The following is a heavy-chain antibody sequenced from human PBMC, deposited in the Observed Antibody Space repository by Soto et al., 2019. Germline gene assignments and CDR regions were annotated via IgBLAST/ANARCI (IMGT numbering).Heavy chain of an antibody. V-gene: IGHV6-1*01. Sequence: PSQTLSLTCAISGDSVSSNSAAWNWISQSPSRGLEWLGRTYYRSKWYNDYAVSVKSRITINPDTSKNQFSLQLNYVTPEDTAVYYCARDTYSSGRYYYYYYGMDVWGQGTTVTVSS. CDR1: GDSVSSNSAA. J-gene: IGHJ6*02. D-gene: IGHD6-19*01. CDR3: ARDTYSSGRYYYYYYGMDV. CDR2: TYYRSKWYN.